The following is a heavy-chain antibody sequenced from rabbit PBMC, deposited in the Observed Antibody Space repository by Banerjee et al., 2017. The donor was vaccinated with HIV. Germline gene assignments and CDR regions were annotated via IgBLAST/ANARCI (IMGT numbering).Heavy chain of an antibody. J-gene: IGHJ4*01. V-gene: IGHV1S45*01. Sequence: QQQLEESGGGLVKPGGTLTLTCKASGIDFSSYYYMCWVRQAPGKGLEWIACIYTGDGVTYYASWAKGRFTISKTSSTTVTLQMTSLTAADTATYFCARDLAGVTGWNFNLWGPGTLVTVS. CDR1: GIDFSSYYY. CDR3: ARDLAGVTGWNFNL. D-gene: IGHD4-1*01. CDR2: IYTGDGVT.